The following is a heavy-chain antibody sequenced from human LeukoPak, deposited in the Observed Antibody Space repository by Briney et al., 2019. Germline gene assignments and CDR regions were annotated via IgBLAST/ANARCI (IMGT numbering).Heavy chain of an antibody. Sequence: GGSLRLSCAASGFTFSSYGMHWVRQAPGKGLEWVAVISYDGSNKYYADSVKGRFTISRDNSKNTLYLQMNSLRAEDTAVYYCARENDILTGYSSGYGMDVWGQGTTVTVSS. D-gene: IGHD3-9*01. CDR1: GFTFSSYG. J-gene: IGHJ6*02. CDR2: ISYDGSNK. V-gene: IGHV3-30*03. CDR3: ARENDILTGYSSGYGMDV.